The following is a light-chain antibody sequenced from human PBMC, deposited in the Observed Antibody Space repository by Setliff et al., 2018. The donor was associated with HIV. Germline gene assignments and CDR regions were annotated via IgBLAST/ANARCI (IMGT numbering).Light chain of an antibody. CDR2: EVS. Sequence: QSALAQPASVSGSPGQSITISCTGTSSDVGGYKYVSWYQQHPGKAPKLMIYEVSNRPSGISNRFSGSKSGNTASLTISGLQAEDEADYYCSSYTSRNTLVFGTGTKVTVL. J-gene: IGLJ1*01. V-gene: IGLV2-14*01. CDR3: SSYTSRNTLV. CDR1: SSDVGGYKY.